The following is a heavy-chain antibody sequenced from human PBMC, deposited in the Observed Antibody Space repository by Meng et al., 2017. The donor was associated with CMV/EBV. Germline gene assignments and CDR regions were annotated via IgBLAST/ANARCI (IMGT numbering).Heavy chain of an antibody. CDR2: INHSGST. Sequence: SQTRSLTGAVYGGSFSGYYWSWIRQPPGKGLEWIGEINHSGSTNYNPSLKSRVTISVDTSKNQFSLKLSSVTAADTAVYYCARAPIYCSSTSCYGEGGMDVWGQGTTVTVSS. V-gene: IGHV4-34*01. J-gene: IGHJ6*02. CDR3: ARAPIYCSSTSCYGEGGMDV. D-gene: IGHD2-2*01. CDR1: GGSFSGYY.